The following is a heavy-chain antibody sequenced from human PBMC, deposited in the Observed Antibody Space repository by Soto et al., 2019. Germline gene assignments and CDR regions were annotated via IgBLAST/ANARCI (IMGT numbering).Heavy chain of an antibody. D-gene: IGHD6-6*01. J-gene: IGHJ5*02. CDR3: ASLSREEDSSSWFDP. CDR2: IYYSGST. CDR1: GGSISSGGYY. Sequence: QVQLQESGPGLVEPSQTLSLTCTVSGGSISSGGYYWSWIRQHPGKGLQRIGYIYYSGSTYYNPSLKRRVTQAGDTPKNQFSLKLSSVTAADTAVYYCASLSREEDSSSWFDPWGQGTLVTVSS. V-gene: IGHV4-31*03.